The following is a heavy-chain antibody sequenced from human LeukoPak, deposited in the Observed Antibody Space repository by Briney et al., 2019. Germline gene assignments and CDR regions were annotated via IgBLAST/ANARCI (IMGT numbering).Heavy chain of an antibody. CDR1: GYTFTSYG. CDR2: INPYSGGT. Sequence: GASVKVPCKASGYTFTSYGISWVRQAPGQGLEWMGWINPYSGGTNYAQKFQGRVTMTRDTSISTVYMELSRLRSDDTAVYYCVRDRTKYCSSTSCPLDYWGQGTLVTVSS. CDR3: VRDRTKYCSSTSCPLDY. J-gene: IGHJ4*02. D-gene: IGHD2-2*01. V-gene: IGHV1-2*02.